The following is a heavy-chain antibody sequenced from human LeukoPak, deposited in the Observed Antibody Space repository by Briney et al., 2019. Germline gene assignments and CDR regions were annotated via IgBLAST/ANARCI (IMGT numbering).Heavy chain of an antibody. CDR1: GFTFSSYR. CDR2: ISSSSSYI. D-gene: IGHD3-16*02. Sequence: TGGSLRLSCAASGFTFSSYRMNWVRQAPGKGLEWVSSISSSSSYIYYADSVKGRFTISRDNAKNSLYLQMNSLRAEDTAVYYCAREKYYNYVWGSYRSVFPRGGQGTLATVSS. V-gene: IGHV3-21*01. CDR3: AREKYYNYVWGSYRSVFPR. J-gene: IGHJ4*02.